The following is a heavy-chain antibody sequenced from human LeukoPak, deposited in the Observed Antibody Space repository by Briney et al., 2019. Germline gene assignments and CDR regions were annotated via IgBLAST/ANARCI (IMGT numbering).Heavy chain of an antibody. CDR3: ARGTGFDP. CDR1: NYSLSSGYY. V-gene: IGHV4-38-2*02. Sequence: PSEPLSLPCTVSNYSLSSGYYWGWIRQPPGTGLEWIGDVYHSGTTKYNPSLKSRDAISVDTSKNQFSLRLSSVTAADTAVYYCARGTGFDPWGQGTLVTVSS. CDR2: VYHSGTT. D-gene: IGHD1/OR15-1a*01. J-gene: IGHJ5*02.